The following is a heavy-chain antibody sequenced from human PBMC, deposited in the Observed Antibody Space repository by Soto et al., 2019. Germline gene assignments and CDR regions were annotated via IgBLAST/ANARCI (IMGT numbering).Heavy chain of an antibody. CDR3: ARLRIATNNYKWFDP. J-gene: IGHJ5*02. Sequence: PSETLSLTCSVSGAALNSGNYYWSWIRQVQGKGLEWIGHIYVTGAVDYNPSLRDRITISQDTSERQFSLNLRLVTAADTAVYYCARLRIATNNYKWFDPWGQGTLVTVS. CDR2: IYVTGAV. CDR1: GAALNSGNYY. V-gene: IGHV4-31*03. D-gene: IGHD2-21*01.